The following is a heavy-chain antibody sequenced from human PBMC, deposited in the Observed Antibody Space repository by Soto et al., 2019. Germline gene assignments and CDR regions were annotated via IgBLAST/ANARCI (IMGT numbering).Heavy chain of an antibody. V-gene: IGHV1-2*02. CDR2: GGT. D-gene: IGHD3-22*01. Sequence: GGTNYAQKFQGRVTMTRDTSISTAYMELSRLRSDDTAVYYCAVNYYDSSGYYLPSNWYFDLWGRGTLVTVSS. J-gene: IGHJ2*01. CDR3: AVNYYDSSGYYLPSNWYFDL.